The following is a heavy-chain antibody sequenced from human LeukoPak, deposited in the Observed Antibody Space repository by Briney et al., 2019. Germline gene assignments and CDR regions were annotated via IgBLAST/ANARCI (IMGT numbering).Heavy chain of an antibody. J-gene: IGHJ5*02. CDR1: GFTFSRYW. V-gene: IGHV3-7*01. D-gene: IGHD2-2*01. CDR3: AKDRHAPGRYCSSTICFPFDP. Sequence: GWSLRLSCAASGFTFSRYWMSWVRQAPGKGLEWVANIKEDGGEKYSVDSVKGRFTISRDNAMNSLYLEMNSLRAEDTALYYCAKDRHAPGRYCSSTICFPFDPWGQGTLVTVSS. CDR2: IKEDGGEK.